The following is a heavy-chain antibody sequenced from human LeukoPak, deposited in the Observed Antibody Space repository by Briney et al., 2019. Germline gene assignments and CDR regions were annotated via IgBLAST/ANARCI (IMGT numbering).Heavy chain of an antibody. Sequence: SETLSLTCAVSGGSISSSNWWSWVRQPPGKGLEWIGEIYHSGNTNYNPSLKSRVTISVDKSKNQFSLKLSSVTAADTAVYYCARDPRKYSGSYFDYWGQGTLVTVSS. J-gene: IGHJ4*02. CDR1: GGSISSSNW. CDR3: ARDPRKYSGSYFDY. V-gene: IGHV4-4*02. CDR2: IYHSGNT. D-gene: IGHD1-26*01.